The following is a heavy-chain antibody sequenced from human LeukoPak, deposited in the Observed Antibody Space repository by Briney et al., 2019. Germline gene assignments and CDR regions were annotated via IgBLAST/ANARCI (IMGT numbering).Heavy chain of an antibody. D-gene: IGHD6-13*01. CDR2: IYYSGST. CDR1: GGSISSSSYY. J-gene: IGHJ4*02. V-gene: IGHV4-39*01. Sequence: SETLSLXCTVSGGSISSSSYYWDWLRQPPGKGLEWIGSIYYSGSTYYNPSLKSRVTISVDTSKNQFSLKLSSVTAADTAVYYCARQGYSSSWTFDYWGQGTLVTVSS. CDR3: ARQGYSSSWTFDY.